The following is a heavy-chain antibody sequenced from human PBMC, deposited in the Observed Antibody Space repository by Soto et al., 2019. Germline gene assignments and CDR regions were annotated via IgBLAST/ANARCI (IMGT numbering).Heavy chain of an antibody. CDR2: ISGSGGST. Sequence: GGSLRLSCAASGFTFTNFYMSWVRQAPGKGLEWVSAISGSGGSTYYVDSVKGRFTISRDNSKNTLYLQMNSLRAEDTAVYYCAKSLRGIIIDFDYWGQGTQVTVSS. D-gene: IGHD3-10*01. V-gene: IGHV3-23*01. CDR3: AKSLRGIIIDFDY. J-gene: IGHJ4*02. CDR1: GFTFTNFY.